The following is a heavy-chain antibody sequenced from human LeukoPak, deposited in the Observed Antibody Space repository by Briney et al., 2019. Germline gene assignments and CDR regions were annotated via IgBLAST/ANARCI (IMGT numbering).Heavy chain of an antibody. D-gene: IGHD3-22*01. V-gene: IGHV3-23*01. CDR1: GFTFSSYA. CDR2: ISGSGGST. J-gene: IGHJ4*02. Sequence: GGSLRLSCAASGFTFSSYAMSWVRQAPGKGLEWVSAISGSGGSTYYADPVKGRFTISRDNSKNTLYLQMNSLRAEDTAVYYCAKDILGYYYDSSGYWDYWGQGTLVTVSS. CDR3: AKDILGYYYDSSGYWDY.